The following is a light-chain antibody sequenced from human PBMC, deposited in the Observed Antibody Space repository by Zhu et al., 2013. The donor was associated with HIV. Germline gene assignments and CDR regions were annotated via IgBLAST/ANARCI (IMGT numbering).Light chain of an antibody. CDR2: AAT. CDR3: QQLKTYPRS. V-gene: IGKV1-9*01. Sequence: DIQLTQSSSFLSASVGDRVTITCRASQVINTYLAWYQHEPGKAPRLLIYAATTLQSGVPSRFSGSGSGTEFTLTISSLQPEDFATYYCQQLKTYPRSFGQGTKVEI. J-gene: IGKJ2*01. CDR1: QVINTY.